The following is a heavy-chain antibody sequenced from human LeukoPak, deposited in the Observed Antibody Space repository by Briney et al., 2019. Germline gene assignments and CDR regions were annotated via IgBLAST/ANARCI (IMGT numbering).Heavy chain of an antibody. CDR3: ARLSAYYYGSYFYYYMDV. Sequence: GGSLRLSCAASGFTFSSYWMTWVRQPPGKGPEWVANIKQDESERYPVDSVKGRFTISRDNAKNSVYLHMNSLRAEDTALYYCARLSAYYYGSYFYYYMDVWGKGTTVTVSS. D-gene: IGHD3-10*01. J-gene: IGHJ6*03. V-gene: IGHV3-7*01. CDR1: GFTFSSYW. CDR2: IKQDESER.